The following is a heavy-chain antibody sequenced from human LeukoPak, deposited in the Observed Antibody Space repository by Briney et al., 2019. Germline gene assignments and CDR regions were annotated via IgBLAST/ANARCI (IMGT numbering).Heavy chain of an antibody. J-gene: IGHJ4*02. CDR2: IWYDGSNK. CDR3: AREYSSGWYDY. CDR1: GFTFSSYG. V-gene: IGHV3-33*01. Sequence: GGPLRLSCAASGFTFSSYGMHWVRQAPGKGLEWVAVIWYDGSNKYYADSVKGRFTISRDNSKNTLYLQMNSLRAEDTAVYYCAREYSSGWYDYWGQGTLVTVSS. D-gene: IGHD6-19*01.